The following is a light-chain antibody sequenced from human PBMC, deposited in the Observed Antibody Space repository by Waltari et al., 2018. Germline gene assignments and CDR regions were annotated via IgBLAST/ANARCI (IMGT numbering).Light chain of an antibody. Sequence: EMVMTQSPATLSVSLGERATLSCRASRSVRSRLDWYQQKPGQAPRLLVYEASTMATGVPSRFSGSGSGTDFILTIRGMQSEVFAVYYCQQYHNWPPGFVPGTKVDI. CDR1: RSVRSR. CDR2: EAS. J-gene: IGKJ3*01. V-gene: IGKV3-15*01. CDR3: QQYHNWPPG.